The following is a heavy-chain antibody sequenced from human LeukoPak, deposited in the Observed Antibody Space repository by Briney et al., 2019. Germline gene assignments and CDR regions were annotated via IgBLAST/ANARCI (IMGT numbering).Heavy chain of an antibody. J-gene: IGHJ4*02. V-gene: IGHV1-2*02. CDR3: SIDWHSSGSYYFDY. D-gene: IGHD6-19*01. CDR1: GGTFSSYA. CDR2: INPNGGGT. Sequence: ASVKVSCKPSGGTFSSYAIIWLRQAPGHGLEWRAWINPNGGGTGYSQKFQRRVTVTRHTSTTPLYSQPNDLRSDDPALYHCSIDWHSSGSYYFDYGGQGTLVTVSS.